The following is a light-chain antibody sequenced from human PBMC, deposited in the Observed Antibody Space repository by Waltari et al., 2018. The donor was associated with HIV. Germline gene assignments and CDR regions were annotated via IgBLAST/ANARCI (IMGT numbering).Light chain of an antibody. Sequence: QSALTQPASVSGSPGQSITISCTGTSRDVGSYNLFSWYQQHPGKAPKLMIYEVSKRSSGVSNRFSGSKSGNTASLTISGLQAEDEADYYCCSYAGSSTVVFGGGTKLTVL. CDR2: EVS. CDR1: SRDVGSYNL. J-gene: IGLJ2*01. V-gene: IGLV2-23*02. CDR3: CSYAGSSTVV.